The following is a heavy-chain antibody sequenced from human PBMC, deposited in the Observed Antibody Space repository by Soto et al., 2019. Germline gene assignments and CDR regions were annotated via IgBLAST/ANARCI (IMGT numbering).Heavy chain of an antibody. Sequence: VKVSCKDSGYTFTNYGVSWVRQAPGQGLEWMGWISTDNGNTYCAQKFQGRVTMTTDTSTNTAYMDLRSLRSDDTAVYCCARDDTVNTQNLDVWRQGTRVTVSS. CDR1: GYTFTNYG. J-gene: IGHJ4*02. V-gene: IGHV1-18*04. D-gene: IGHD4-17*01. CDR2: ISTDNGNT. CDR3: ARDDTVNTQNLDV.